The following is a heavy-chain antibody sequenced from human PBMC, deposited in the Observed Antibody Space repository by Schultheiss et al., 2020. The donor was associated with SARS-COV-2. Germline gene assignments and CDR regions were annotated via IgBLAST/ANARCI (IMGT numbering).Heavy chain of an antibody. Sequence: ASVKVSCKASGYTFTSYGISWVRQAPGQGLEWMGWISAYNGNTNYAQKLQGRVTMTTDTSTSTAYMELRSLRSDDTAVYYCARYQPGGYCSGGSCPYYYYMDVWGKGTTVTVSS. CDR3: ARYQPGGYCSGGSCPYYYYMDV. CDR1: GYTFTSYG. CDR2: ISAYNGNT. V-gene: IGHV1-18*01. J-gene: IGHJ6*03. D-gene: IGHD2-15*01.